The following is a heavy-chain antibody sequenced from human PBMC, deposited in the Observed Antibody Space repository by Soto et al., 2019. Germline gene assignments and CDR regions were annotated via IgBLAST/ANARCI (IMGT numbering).Heavy chain of an antibody. CDR2: ISAYNGNT. CDR1: GYTFTSYG. D-gene: IGHD6-19*01. Sequence: ASVKVSCKASGYTFTSYGISWVRQALGQGLEWMGWISAYNGNTNYAQKLQGRVTMTTDTSTSTAYMELRSLRSDDTAVYYCARRRSNSIAVESDYWGQGTLGTVSS. V-gene: IGHV1-18*01. J-gene: IGHJ4*02. CDR3: ARRRSNSIAVESDY.